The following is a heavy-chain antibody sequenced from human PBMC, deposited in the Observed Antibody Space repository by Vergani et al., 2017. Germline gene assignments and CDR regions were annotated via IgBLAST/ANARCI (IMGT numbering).Heavy chain of an antibody. CDR3: ARSRAGVTIFDS. J-gene: IGHJ4*02. CDR2: INHSGST. CDR1: GGSFSGYY. D-gene: IGHD1-26*01. Sequence: QVQLQQWGAGLLKPSETLSLTCAVYGGSFSGYYWSWIRQPPGKGLEWIGEINHSGSTNYNPSLKSRVTISVDKSKNQFSLKLSSVTAADTAVYYCARSRAGVTIFDSWGQGTLVTVSS. V-gene: IGHV4-34*01.